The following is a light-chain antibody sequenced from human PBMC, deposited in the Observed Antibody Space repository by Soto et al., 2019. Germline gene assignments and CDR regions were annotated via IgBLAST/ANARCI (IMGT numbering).Light chain of an antibody. CDR2: AAS. Sequence: DIQMTQSPSSLSASVGDSVTITCRASQNIKTYLNWYQQKPGKAPNLLIYAASSLHSGVPSRFSGIGSGPDFTLTISSLQHEDFATYYCQKSFSYPPWTFGQGTKEEIK. CDR3: QKSFSYPPWT. J-gene: IGKJ1*01. CDR1: QNIKTY. V-gene: IGKV1-39*01.